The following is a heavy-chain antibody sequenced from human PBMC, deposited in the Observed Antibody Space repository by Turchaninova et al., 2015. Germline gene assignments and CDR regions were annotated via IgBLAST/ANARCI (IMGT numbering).Heavy chain of an antibody. CDR3: ARGAYYYDSGAFDI. CDR2: IYTSGST. CDR1: GGSLRSYS. V-gene: IGHV4-4*07. Sequence: QVQLQESGSGLVKPSETLSLTCTVSGGSLRSYSWTRIRPPAGKGLEWIGRIYTSGSTNYNPSLQSRVTISVDNSKNQFSLKLGSVTAADTAVYYCARGAYYYDSGAFDIWGQGTMVTVSS. J-gene: IGHJ3*02. D-gene: IGHD3-22*01.